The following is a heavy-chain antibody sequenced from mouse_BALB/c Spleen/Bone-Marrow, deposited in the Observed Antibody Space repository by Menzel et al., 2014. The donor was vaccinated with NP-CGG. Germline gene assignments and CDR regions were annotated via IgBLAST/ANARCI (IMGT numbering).Heavy chain of an antibody. Sequence: QVQLQQSGAELVRPGTSVKVSCKASGYAFTNYLIERVKQRPGQGLEWIGVINPGSGSSNYNENFKGKATLTADRSSSTAYMLLSSLTSDDSAVYFCARSRGYDVGPFAFWGQGTLVTVSA. CDR1: GYAFTNYL. CDR2: INPGSGSS. CDR3: ARSRGYDVGPFAF. V-gene: IGHV1-54*01. J-gene: IGHJ3*01. D-gene: IGHD2-2*01.